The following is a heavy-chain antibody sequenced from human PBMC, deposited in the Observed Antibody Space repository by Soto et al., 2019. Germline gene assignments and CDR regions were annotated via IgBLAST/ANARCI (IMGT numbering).Heavy chain of an antibody. V-gene: IGHV3-15*01. CDR3: TTLYQGISN. J-gene: IGHJ4*02. D-gene: IGHD1-20*01. CDR2: IKSKTDAETT. Sequence: GGSLRLSCAASGFTFSNAWMSWVRQTPGKGLEWVGRIKSKTDAETTDYAAPVKGRFTTSRDDSKNALYLQMNSLKTEDTAVYYCTTLYQGISNWGQGTLVTVSS. CDR1: GFTFSNAW.